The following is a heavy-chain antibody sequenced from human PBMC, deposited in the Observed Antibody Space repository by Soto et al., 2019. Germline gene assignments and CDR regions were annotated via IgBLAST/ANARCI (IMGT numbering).Heavy chain of an antibody. CDR2: IYYSGST. J-gene: IGHJ6*03. Sequence: PSETLSLTCTVSGGSISSYYWSWIRQPPGKGLDWIGYIYYSGSTNYNPSLKSRVTFSVDTSKNQFSLKLSSVTAADTAVYYCASVNPYYYYMDVWGKGTTVTVSS. CDR1: GGSISSYY. CDR3: ASVNPYYYYMDV. V-gene: IGHV4-59*01.